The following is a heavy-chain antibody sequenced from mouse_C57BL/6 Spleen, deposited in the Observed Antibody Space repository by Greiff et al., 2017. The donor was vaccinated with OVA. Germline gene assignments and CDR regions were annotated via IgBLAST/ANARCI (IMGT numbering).Heavy chain of an antibody. CDR3: ARGALITTVVARYFDV. D-gene: IGHD1-1*01. CDR1: GYTFTSYW. J-gene: IGHJ1*03. CDR2: IHPNSGST. V-gene: IGHV1-64*01. Sequence: VQLQQPGAELVKPGASVKLSCKASGYTFTSYWMHWVKQRPGQGLEWIGMIHPNSGSTNYNEKFKSKATLTVDKSSSTAYMQLSSLTSEDSAVYYCARGALITTVVARYFDVWGTGTTVTVSS.